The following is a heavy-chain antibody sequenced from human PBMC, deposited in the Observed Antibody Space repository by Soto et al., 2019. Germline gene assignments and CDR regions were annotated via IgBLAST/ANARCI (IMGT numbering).Heavy chain of an antibody. V-gene: IGHV4-30-4*01. CDR3: ARDQYYDSSGPTTNWFDP. CDR2: IYYSGIT. Sequence: SETLSLTCTVSGGSISSGDYYWSWIRQPPGKGLEWIGYIYYSGITYYNPSLKSRVTISVDTSKNQFSLKLSSVTAADTAVYYCARDQYYDSSGPTTNWFDPWGQGTLVIVSS. CDR1: GGSISSGDYY. J-gene: IGHJ5*02. D-gene: IGHD3-22*01.